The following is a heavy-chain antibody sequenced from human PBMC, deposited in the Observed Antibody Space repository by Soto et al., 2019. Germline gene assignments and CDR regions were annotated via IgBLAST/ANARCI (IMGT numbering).Heavy chain of an antibody. CDR2: IYWDDDK. CDR1: GFSLRSTGEG. J-gene: IGHJ5*02. CDR3: ALFRYVAYVVFDP. Sequence: QITLKESGPKLVKPTQTLRLTCTFSGFSLRSTGEGEGWIRQPPGKAVEWLALIYWDDDKLYSPSLKNRLTITRDTSKNQVVLTVTDMGPVDTATYYCALFRYVAYVVFDPWGQGTPVIVSS. V-gene: IGHV2-5*02. D-gene: IGHD3-9*01.